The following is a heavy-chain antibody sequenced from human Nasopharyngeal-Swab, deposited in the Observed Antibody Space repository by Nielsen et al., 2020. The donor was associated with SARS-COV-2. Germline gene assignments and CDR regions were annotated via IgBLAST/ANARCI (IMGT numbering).Heavy chain of an antibody. D-gene: IGHD3-10*01. J-gene: IGHJ6*02. Sequence: GESLKISCAASGFTFSDYYMSWIRQAPGKGLEWVSYISSSGSTIYYAASVKGRFTISRDNAKNSLYLQMNSLRAEDTAVYYCATLYGSGIYAGYYYYYGMDVWGQGTTVTVSS. V-gene: IGHV3-11*04. CDR2: ISSSGSTI. CDR1: GFTFSDYY. CDR3: ATLYGSGIYAGYYYYYGMDV.